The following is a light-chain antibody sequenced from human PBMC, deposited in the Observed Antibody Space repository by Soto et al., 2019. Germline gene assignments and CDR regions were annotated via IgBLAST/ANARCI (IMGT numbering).Light chain of an antibody. V-gene: IGKV1-12*01. CDR3: QQANSCPLN. Sequence: DIQMTQSPSSVSASVGDRVSITCRASHGISNWLAWYQQKPGRAPKLLIYTGSSLQSGVPSRFSGTGTRTEFTPTNSSLQPEDVATYYCQQANSCPLNFGGGTKVEIK. CDR1: HGISNW. J-gene: IGKJ4*01. CDR2: TGS.